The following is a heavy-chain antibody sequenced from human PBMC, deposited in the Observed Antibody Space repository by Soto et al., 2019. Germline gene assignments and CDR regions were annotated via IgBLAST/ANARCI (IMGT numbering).Heavy chain of an antibody. V-gene: IGHV4-34*01. D-gene: IGHD6-13*01. CDR1: GGSFSGYY. Sequence: LSLTCAVYGGSFSGYYWSWIRQPPGKGLEWTGEINHSGSTNYNPSLKSRVTISVDTSKNQFSLKLSSVTAADTAVYYCARGRRASSSWYSLLDVRVTNWFDPWGQGTLVTVSS. CDR2: INHSGST. CDR3: ARGRRASSSWYSLLDVRVTNWFDP. J-gene: IGHJ5*02.